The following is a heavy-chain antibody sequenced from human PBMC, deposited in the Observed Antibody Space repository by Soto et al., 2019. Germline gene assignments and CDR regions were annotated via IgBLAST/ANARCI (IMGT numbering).Heavy chain of an antibody. V-gene: IGHV4-39*01. CDR2: IYYSGST. CDR1: GGSISSSSYY. J-gene: IGHJ5*02. Sequence: SETLSLTCTVSGGSISSSSYYWGWIRQPPGKGLEWIGSIYYSGSTYYNPSLKSRVTISVDTSKNQFSLKLSSVTAADTAVYYCARGALRYFDWLDFSVNWFDPWGQGTLVTVSS. D-gene: IGHD3-9*01. CDR3: ARGALRYFDWLDFSVNWFDP.